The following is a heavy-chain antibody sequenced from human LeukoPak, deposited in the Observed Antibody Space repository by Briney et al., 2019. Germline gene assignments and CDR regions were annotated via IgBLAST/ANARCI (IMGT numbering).Heavy chain of an antibody. CDR2: ISWNSASV. V-gene: IGHV3-9*01. J-gene: IGHJ4*02. Sequence: GGSLRLSCAASGFTFAEYAMHWVRQAPGKGLEWVSSISWNSASVGYVDSAKGRFTISRDNAKKTLYLQMNSLRAEDTALYYCAKDYGYSSSWYDYWGQGTLVTVSS. D-gene: IGHD6-13*01. CDR1: GFTFAEYA. CDR3: AKDYGYSSSWYDY.